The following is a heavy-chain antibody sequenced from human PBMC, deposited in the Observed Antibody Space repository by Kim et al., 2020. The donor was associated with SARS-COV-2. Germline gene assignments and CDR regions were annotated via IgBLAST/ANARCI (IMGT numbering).Heavy chain of an antibody. J-gene: IGHJ4*02. D-gene: IGHD5-12*01. CDR1: GFTFSDYY. CDR2: ISSSSSYT. V-gene: IGHV3-11*05. Sequence: GGSLRLSCAASGFTFSDYYMSWIRQAPGKGLEWVSYISSSSSYTNYADSVKGRFTISRDNAKNSLYLQMNSLRAEDTAVYYCARDSRSSGYGGYEDYWGQGTLVTVSS. CDR3: ARDSRSSGYGGYEDY.